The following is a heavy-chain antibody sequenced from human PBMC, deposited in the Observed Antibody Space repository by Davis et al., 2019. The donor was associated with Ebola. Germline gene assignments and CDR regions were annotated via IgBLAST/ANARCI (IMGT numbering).Heavy chain of an antibody. J-gene: IGHJ4*02. CDR3: ARAKVTTPYDY. CDR2: INHSGSA. V-gene: IGHV4-34*01. D-gene: IGHD4-17*01. CDR1: GAFVSSGGYS. Sequence: SETLSLTCAVSGAFVSSGGYSWSWIRQAPGKGLEWIGEINHSGSANYNPSLKSRVTISVDTSKNQFSLRLRSMTAADTAIYYCARAKVTTPYDYWGQGTPVTVSS.